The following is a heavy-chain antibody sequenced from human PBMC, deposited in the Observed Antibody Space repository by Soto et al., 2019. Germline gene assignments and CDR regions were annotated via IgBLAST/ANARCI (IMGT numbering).Heavy chain of an antibody. CDR2: IWYDGSNK. Sequence: GGSLRLSCAASGFTFSSYGMHWVRQAPGKGLEWVAVIWYDGSNKYYADSVKGRFTISRDNSKNTLYLQMNSLRAEDTAVYYCARDADTAMVHHPFDYWGQGTLVTVSS. CDR3: ARDADTAMVHHPFDY. CDR1: GFTFSSYG. J-gene: IGHJ4*02. D-gene: IGHD5-18*01. V-gene: IGHV3-33*01.